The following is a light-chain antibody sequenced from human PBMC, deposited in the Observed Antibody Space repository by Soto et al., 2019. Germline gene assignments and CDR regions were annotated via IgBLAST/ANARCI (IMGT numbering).Light chain of an antibody. CDR2: EVT. CDR1: SSDIGSYNF. CDR3: SSYTSSSTLVV. Sequence: QSVLTQPASVSGSPGQSITISCTGTSSDIGSYNFVSWYQQHPGKAPKLMIYEVTNRPSGVSNRFSGSKSGNTASLTISGLQSEDAADYYCSSYTSSSTLVVFGGWTKLTAL. V-gene: IGLV2-14*01. J-gene: IGLJ2*01.